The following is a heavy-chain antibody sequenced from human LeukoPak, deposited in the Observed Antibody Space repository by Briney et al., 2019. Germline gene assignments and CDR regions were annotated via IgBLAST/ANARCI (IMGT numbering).Heavy chain of an antibody. V-gene: IGHV4-34*01. D-gene: IGHD3-10*01. J-gene: IGHJ4*02. CDR2: VNHSGST. CDR3: ARRGEPLDY. Sequence: KPSETLSLTCAVYGGSFSGYYWSWIRQPPGKGLEWIGEVNHSGSTNYNPSLKSRVTISVDTSKNQFSLNLNSVTAADTAVYYCARRGEPLDYWGQGTLVTVSS. CDR1: GGSFSGYY.